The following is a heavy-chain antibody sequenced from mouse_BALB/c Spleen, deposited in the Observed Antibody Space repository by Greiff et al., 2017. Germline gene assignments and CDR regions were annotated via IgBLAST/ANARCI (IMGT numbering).Heavy chain of an antibody. D-gene: IGHD1-2*01. V-gene: IGHV1-7*01. CDR1: GYTFTSYW. Sequence: QVQLQQSGAELAKPGASVKMSCKASGYTFTSYWMHWVKQRPGQGLEWIGYINPSTGYTEYNQKFKDKATLNADKTSSTAYMQLNSLTSEDSAVYYCARSDYGSSWFAYWGQGTLVTVSA. CDR2: INPSTGYT. CDR3: ARSDYGSSWFAY. J-gene: IGHJ3*01.